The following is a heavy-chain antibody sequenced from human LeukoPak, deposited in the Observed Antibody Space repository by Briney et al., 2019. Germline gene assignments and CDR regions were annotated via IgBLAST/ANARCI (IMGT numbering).Heavy chain of an antibody. Sequence: GGSLRLSCAASGFTFSRYWMHWVRQAPGKGLVGVSRINSDGSSIRYADSVKGRFTISRDNAKNTLYLQMNSLKAEDTAVYYCVRDGDFSSGHYFDYWGQGTLVTVSS. CDR3: VRDGDFSSGHYFDY. J-gene: IGHJ4*02. CDR1: GFTFSRYW. V-gene: IGHV3-74*01. D-gene: IGHD3-3*01. CDR2: INSDGSSI.